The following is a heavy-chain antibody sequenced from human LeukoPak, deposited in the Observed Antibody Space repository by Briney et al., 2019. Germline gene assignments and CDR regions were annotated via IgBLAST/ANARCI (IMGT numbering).Heavy chain of an antibody. CDR1: EDSIINYY. V-gene: IGHV4-39*07. D-gene: IGHD3-16*01. CDR2: IYYSGST. CDR3: ARVGYYYYYYMDV. J-gene: IGHJ6*03. Sequence: SETLSLTCTVSEDSIINYYWGWIRQPPGKGLEWIGSIYYSGSTYYNPSLKSRVTISVDTSKNQFSLKLSSVTAADTAVYYCARVGYYYYYYMDVWGKGTTVTVSS.